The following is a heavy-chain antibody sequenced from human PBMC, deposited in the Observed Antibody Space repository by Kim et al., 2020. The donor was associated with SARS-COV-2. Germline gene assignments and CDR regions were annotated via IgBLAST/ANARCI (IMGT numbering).Heavy chain of an antibody. CDR3: ARENLIGVVVPAAMLYYYYGMDV. Sequence: GGSLRLSCAASGFTFSSYGMHWVRQAPGKGLEWVAVIWYDGSNKYYADSVKGRFTISRDNSKNTLYLQMNSLRAEDTAVYYCARENLIGVVVPAAMLYYYYGMDVWGQGTTGTVS. CDR1: GFTFSSYG. D-gene: IGHD2-2*01. V-gene: IGHV3-33*01. CDR2: IWYDGSNK. J-gene: IGHJ6*02.